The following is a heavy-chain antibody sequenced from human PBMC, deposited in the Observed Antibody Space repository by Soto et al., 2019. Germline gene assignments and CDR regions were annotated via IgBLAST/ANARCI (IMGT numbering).Heavy chain of an antibody. V-gene: IGHV4-61*01. CDR2: IYYSGST. CDR1: GGSVSSGSYY. J-gene: IGHJ4*02. Sequence: QVQLQESGPGLVKPSETLSLTCTVSGGSVSSGSYYWTWIRQPPGKGLEWIGYIYYSGSTNYNPSLTSRVAISVDAAKNPFSLKLTSVTAADSDVYYCARDSRGYWRAFDYWGQGTLVTVSS. D-gene: IGHD6-25*01. CDR3: ARDSRGYWRAFDY.